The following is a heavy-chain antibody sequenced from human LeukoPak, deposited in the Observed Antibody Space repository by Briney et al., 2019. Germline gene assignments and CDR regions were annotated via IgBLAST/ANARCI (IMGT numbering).Heavy chain of an antibody. CDR2: MYYSGST. Sequence: SETLSLTCTVSGGSISSSSYYWGWIRQPPGKGLECIGSMYYSGSTYYNPSLKSRVTISVDTSKNQFSLKLSSVTAADTAVYYCARWASGWYSYFDYWGQGTLVTVSS. D-gene: IGHD6-19*01. J-gene: IGHJ4*02. V-gene: IGHV4-39*01. CDR1: GGSISSSSYY. CDR3: ARWASGWYSYFDY.